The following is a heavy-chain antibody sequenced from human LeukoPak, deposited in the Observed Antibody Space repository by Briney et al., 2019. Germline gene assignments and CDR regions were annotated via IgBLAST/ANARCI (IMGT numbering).Heavy chain of an antibody. CDR1: GYTFTSYA. CDR3: ARAQQQLVSRYYFDY. CDR2: INAGNGNT. Sequence: ASVKVSCKASGYTFTSYAMHWVRQAPGQRLEWMGWINAGNGNTKYSQKFQGRVTITRDTSASTAYMELSSLRSEDTAVYYCARAQQQLVSRYYFDYWGQGTLVTVSS. V-gene: IGHV1-3*01. J-gene: IGHJ4*02. D-gene: IGHD6-13*01.